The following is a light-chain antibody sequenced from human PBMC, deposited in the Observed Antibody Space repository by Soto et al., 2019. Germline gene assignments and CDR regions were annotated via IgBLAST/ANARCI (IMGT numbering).Light chain of an antibody. J-gene: IGKJ1*01. CDR3: QQYNHWPQT. Sequence: EIVMTQSPATLSVSPGERATLSCRASQSVSSNLAWYQQKPGQAPRLLIYGASTRATGIPARFSGSGSGTEFTLTISSLQSEDVAVYYCQQYNHWPQTFGKGTKVEIK. V-gene: IGKV3-15*01. CDR2: GAS. CDR1: QSVSSN.